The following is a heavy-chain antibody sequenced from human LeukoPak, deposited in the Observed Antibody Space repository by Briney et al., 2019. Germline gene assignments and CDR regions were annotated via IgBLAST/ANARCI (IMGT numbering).Heavy chain of an antibody. CDR2: ISGSGGST. CDR1: GFTFSSYA. Sequence: PGGSLRLSCAASGFTFSSYAMSWVRQAPGKGLEWVSAISGSGGSTYYADSVKGRFTISRDNSKNTLYLQMNSLRAEDTALYYCARGGGSGYYYPPFYWGQGTQVTVSS. D-gene: IGHD3-22*01. CDR3: ARGGGSGYYYPPFY. J-gene: IGHJ4*02. V-gene: IGHV3-23*01.